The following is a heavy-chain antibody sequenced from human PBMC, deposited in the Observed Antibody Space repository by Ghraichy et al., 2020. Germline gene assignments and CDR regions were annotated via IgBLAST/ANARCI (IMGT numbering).Heavy chain of an antibody. D-gene: IGHD4-17*01. CDR1: GFIFSNAW. Sequence: FTCAAPGFIFSNAWMSWVLQAPGNGLECVGRIKSKTDVGTLYYAAPVKGRFTISRDVSKNTLYLQMNSRKTEDTAVYYFTTVGYGVYVCNCWGQNALVTVSS. V-gene: IGHV3-15*01. CDR3: TTVGYGVYVCNC. J-gene: IGHJ1*01. CDR2: IKSKTDVGTL.